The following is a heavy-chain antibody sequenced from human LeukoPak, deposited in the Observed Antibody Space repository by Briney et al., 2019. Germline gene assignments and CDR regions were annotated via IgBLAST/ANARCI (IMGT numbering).Heavy chain of an antibody. Sequence: ASVKVSCKASGYTFTSYYMHWVRQARGQGLEWMGITNPSGGSTSYAQKFQGRVTMTRDTSTSTVYMELSSLRSEDTAVYYCARVVSSGWYYFDYWGQGTLVTVSS. V-gene: IGHV1-46*01. CDR2: TNPSGGST. CDR1: GYTFTSYY. CDR3: ARVVSSGWYYFDY. J-gene: IGHJ4*02. D-gene: IGHD6-19*01.